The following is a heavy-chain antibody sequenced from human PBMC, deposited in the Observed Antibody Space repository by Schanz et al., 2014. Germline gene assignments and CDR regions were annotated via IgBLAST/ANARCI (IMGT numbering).Heavy chain of an antibody. J-gene: IGHJ4*02. CDR1: GFTFSTSA. D-gene: IGHD5-12*01. Sequence: EVQLLESGGGLVQPGGSLRLSCAASGFTFSTSAMTWVRQAPGRGLEWVSAMNESHSTIYYADSVRGRFTISRDNAENTLFLQMNSLRAEDTAVYYCARKVVATIGGYYDNWGQGTLVIVSS. CDR2: MNESHSTI. CDR3: ARKVVATIGGYYDN. V-gene: IGHV3-23*01.